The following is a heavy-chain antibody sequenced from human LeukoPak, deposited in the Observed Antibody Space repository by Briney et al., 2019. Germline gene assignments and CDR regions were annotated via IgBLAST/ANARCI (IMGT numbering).Heavy chain of an antibody. CDR1: GYTFTGYY. J-gene: IGHJ4*02. V-gene: IGHV1-69*13. Sequence: SVKVSCKASGYTFTGYYMHWVRQAPGQGLEWMGGIIPIFGTANYAQKFQGRVTITADESTSTAYMELSSLRSEDTAVYYCASAIGAFRGRRAYFDYWGQGTLVTVSS. CDR3: ASAIGAFRGRRAYFDY. CDR2: IIPIFGTA. D-gene: IGHD5-12*01.